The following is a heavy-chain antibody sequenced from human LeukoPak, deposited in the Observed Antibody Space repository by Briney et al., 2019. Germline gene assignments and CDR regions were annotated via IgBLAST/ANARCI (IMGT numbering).Heavy chain of an antibody. J-gene: IGHJ4*02. CDR3: XKDFXSSPTCSAXYIDF. V-gene: IGHV3-48*01. CDR1: GFTFSSFR. CDR2: IDYSGRTL. Sequence: GGSLRLSCAASGFTFSSFRMNWIRQAPGKGLEWISYIDYSGRTLYYAGSVKGRFTISRDNSKNTLYLQMNSLRAEDTAVYYXXKDFXSSPTCSAXYIDFWGQGTLVTVSS. D-gene: IGHD6-19*01.